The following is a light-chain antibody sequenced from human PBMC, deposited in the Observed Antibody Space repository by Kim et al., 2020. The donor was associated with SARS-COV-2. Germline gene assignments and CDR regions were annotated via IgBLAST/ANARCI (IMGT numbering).Light chain of an antibody. V-gene: IGLV3-19*01. Sequence: SELTQDPAVSVALGQTVRITCQGDSLRSYYATWYQQKSGQAPVLVFYGKDKRPSGIPDRFSGSSSGNTASLTITGAQAADEADYYCKSRDSRGKVVFGGGTKVTVL. CDR3: KSRDSRGKVV. CDR2: GKD. J-gene: IGLJ2*01. CDR1: SLRSYY.